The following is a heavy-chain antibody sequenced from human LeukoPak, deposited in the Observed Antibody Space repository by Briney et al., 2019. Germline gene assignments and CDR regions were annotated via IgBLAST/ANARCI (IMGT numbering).Heavy chain of an antibody. CDR2: IKQDGSEK. CDR1: GCTVNNNY. J-gene: IGHJ4*02. CDR3: ARVRLGEFDY. V-gene: IGHV3-7*01. Sequence: PGGSLRLSCAASGCTVNNNYMSWVRQAPGKGLEWVANIKQDGSEKYYVDSVKGRFTISRDNAKNSLYLQMNSLRAEDTAVYYCARVRLGEFDYWGQGTLVTVSS. D-gene: IGHD3-16*01.